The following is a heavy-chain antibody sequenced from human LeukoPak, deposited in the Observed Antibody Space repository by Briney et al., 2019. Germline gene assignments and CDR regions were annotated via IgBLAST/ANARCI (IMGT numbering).Heavy chain of an antibody. J-gene: IGHJ4*02. CDR1: GFTFSSYS. V-gene: IGHV3-21*01. CDR2: ISSSSSYI. Sequence: PGGSLRLSCAASGFTFSSYSMNWVRQAPGKGLEWVSSISSSSSYIYYADSVKGRFTISRDNAKNSLYLQMNSLRAEDTAVYYCARTRYCSSTSCRAIDYWGQGTLVTVSS. D-gene: IGHD2-2*01. CDR3: ARTRYCSSTSCRAIDY.